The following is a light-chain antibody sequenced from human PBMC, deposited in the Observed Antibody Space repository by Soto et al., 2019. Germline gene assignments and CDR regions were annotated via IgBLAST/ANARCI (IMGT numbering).Light chain of an antibody. CDR2: EGS. Sequence: QSALTQPASVSGSPGQSITISCTGTSSDVGSYNLVSWYQQHPGKAPKLMIYEGSKRPSGVSNRFSGSKSGNTASLTISGLQAEDEADYYCCSYAGGSTFDVVFGGGTQLTVL. CDR1: SSDVGSYNL. V-gene: IGLV2-23*03. CDR3: CSYAGGSTFDVV. J-gene: IGLJ2*01.